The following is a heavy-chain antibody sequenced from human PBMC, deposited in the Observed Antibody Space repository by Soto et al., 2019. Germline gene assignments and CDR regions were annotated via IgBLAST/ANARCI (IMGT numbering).Heavy chain of an antibody. D-gene: IGHD1-20*01. V-gene: IGHV3-74*01. CDR2: INSDGSIT. Sequence: EGELVESGGDLVQPGGSLRLSCAASAFTFNRYWMYWVRQAPGKGLVWVSRINSDGSITNYADSVKGRFTISRDNTKNTVYLQMNSLRAEDTAVYYCASVYPGCWGQGTLVTVSS. CDR3: ASVYPGC. J-gene: IGHJ4*02. CDR1: AFTFNRYW.